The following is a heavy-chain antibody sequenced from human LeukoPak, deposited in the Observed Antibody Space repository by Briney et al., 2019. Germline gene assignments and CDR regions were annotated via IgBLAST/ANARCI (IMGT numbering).Heavy chain of an antibody. CDR3: ARNGDFWSGSYGDY. Sequence: ASVKVSCKASGYTFTSYAMNWVRQAPGQGLEWMGWISAYNGNTNYAQKLQGRVTMTTDTSTSTAYMELRSLRSDDTAVYYCARNGDFWSGSYGDYWGQGTLVTVSS. J-gene: IGHJ4*02. V-gene: IGHV1-18*01. CDR2: ISAYNGNT. CDR1: GYTFTSYA. D-gene: IGHD3-3*01.